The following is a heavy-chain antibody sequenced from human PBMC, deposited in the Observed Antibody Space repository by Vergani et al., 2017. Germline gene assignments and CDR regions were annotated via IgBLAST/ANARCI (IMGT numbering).Heavy chain of an antibody. Sequence: QVQLQESGPGLVKPSETLSLTCTVSGGSISSYYWSWIRQPAGKGLEWIGRIYTSVSTNYNPSLKGRVTMSVDTSKNQFSLQLSSVTAADTAVYDCARDGTVATMMDDAFDIWGQGTMVTVSS. J-gene: IGHJ3*02. CDR2: IYTSVST. D-gene: IGHD5-12*01. CDR3: ARDGTVATMMDDAFDI. V-gene: IGHV4-4*07. CDR1: GGSISSYY.